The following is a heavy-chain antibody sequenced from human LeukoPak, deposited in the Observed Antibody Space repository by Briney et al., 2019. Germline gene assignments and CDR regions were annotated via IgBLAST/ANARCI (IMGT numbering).Heavy chain of an antibody. CDR3: AREGKWLPAH. D-gene: IGHD3-22*01. J-gene: IGHJ4*02. CDR1: GDAVYY. Sequence: SETLSLTCTVSGDAVYYWNWIRQPAGKGLEWIGRIYTSGSTNYNPSLKSRVTISVDTSKNQFSLKLSSVTAADTAVYYCAREGKWLPAHWGQGTLVTVSS. V-gene: IGHV4-4*07. CDR2: IYTSGST.